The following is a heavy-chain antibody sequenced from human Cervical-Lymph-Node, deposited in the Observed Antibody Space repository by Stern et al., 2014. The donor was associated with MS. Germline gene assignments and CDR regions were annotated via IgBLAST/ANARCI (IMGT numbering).Heavy chain of an antibody. Sequence: QVQLVQSGPGLVKPSETLSLTCSLSGGSINNNAYYWGWIRQPPGKGLEWIGSVTYRGATYYNPSLMGRVSVSADSPGPRFSLPLRSVTAADTAVYYCAKIHRAFANQGYWGRGLQVTVTS. CDR1: GGSINNNAYY. CDR2: VTYRGAT. V-gene: IGHV4-39*01. CDR3: AKIHRAFANQGY. J-gene: IGHJ4*02.